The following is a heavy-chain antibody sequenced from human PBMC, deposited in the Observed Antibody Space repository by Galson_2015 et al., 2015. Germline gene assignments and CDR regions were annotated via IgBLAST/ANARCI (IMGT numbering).Heavy chain of an antibody. J-gene: IGHJ4*02. CDR2: ISSSSSTI. Sequence: SLRLSCAASGFIFSTYSMNWVRQAPGKGLEWVSYISSSSSTIYYADSVKGRFTISRDNAKNSLYLQMNTLRDEDTAVYYCASVPGSSYGYSDWSGQGTLVTVSS. V-gene: IGHV3-48*02. D-gene: IGHD5-18*01. CDR3: ASVPGSSYGYSDW. CDR1: GFIFSTYS.